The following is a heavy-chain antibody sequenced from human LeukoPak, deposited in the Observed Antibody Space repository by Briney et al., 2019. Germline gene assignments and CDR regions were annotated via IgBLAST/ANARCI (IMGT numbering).Heavy chain of an antibody. Sequence: PGRPLRLSCAASGFTFSNYDMHWVRQAPGKGLEWVAVISYDGSNKYSADSVKGRFTISRDNSKNTLYLEMNSLRAEDTAVYYCAKHGENYYGSGSYAYWGQGTLVTVSS. CDR2: ISYDGSNK. CDR1: GFTFSNYD. D-gene: IGHD3-10*01. V-gene: IGHV3-30*18. CDR3: AKHGENYYGSGSYAY. J-gene: IGHJ4*02.